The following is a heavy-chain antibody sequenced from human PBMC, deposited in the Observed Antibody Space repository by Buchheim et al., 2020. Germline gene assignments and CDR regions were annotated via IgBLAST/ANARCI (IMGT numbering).Heavy chain of an antibody. V-gene: IGHV4-4*02. J-gene: IGHJ6*02. CDR2: ISHSGST. Sequence: QVQLQESGPGLVKPSGTLSLTCAVSGGSISSSNWCIWVRQPPGKGLEWIGEISHSGSTNYNPSLKSRVTISLDTSKDQFSPKLSSVTAADTAVYYCAMITKRTAMDVWGQGTT. CDR3: AMITKRTAMDV. CDR1: GGSISSSNW. D-gene: IGHD3-16*01.